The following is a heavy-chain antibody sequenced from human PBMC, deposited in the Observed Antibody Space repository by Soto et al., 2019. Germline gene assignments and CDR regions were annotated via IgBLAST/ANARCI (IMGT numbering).Heavy chain of an antibody. Sequence: QVQLVQSGAEVKKPGASVKVSCKASGYTFTSYAMHWVRQAPGQRLEWMGWINAGNGNTKYSQKFQGRVTITRDTSGSTAYMELSSLRSEDTAVYYCARDGGSGRSGSYPDYWGQGTLVTVSS. CDR1: GYTFTSYA. V-gene: IGHV1-3*01. CDR2: INAGNGNT. J-gene: IGHJ4*02. D-gene: IGHD3-10*01. CDR3: ARDGGSGRSGSYPDY.